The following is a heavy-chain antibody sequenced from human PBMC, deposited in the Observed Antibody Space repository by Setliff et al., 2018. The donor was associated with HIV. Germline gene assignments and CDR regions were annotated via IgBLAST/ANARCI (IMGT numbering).Heavy chain of an antibody. Sequence: SVKVSCKASGGSFSSYAISWVRQAPGQGLEWMGGIIPIFGTAKYAQKFQGRVTITTDESTSTAYMEIMSLRSDDTATYYCGRGVLYGLSEYWGPGSLVTVSS. CDR2: IIPIFGTA. D-gene: IGHD3-10*01. J-gene: IGHJ4*02. CDR3: GRGVLYGLSEY. V-gene: IGHV1-69*05. CDR1: GGSFSSYA.